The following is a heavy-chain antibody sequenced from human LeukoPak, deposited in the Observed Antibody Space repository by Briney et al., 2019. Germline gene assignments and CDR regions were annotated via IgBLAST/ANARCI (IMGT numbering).Heavy chain of an antibody. CDR2: IWYDGTNI. CDR1: GFTFSGYG. V-gene: IGHV3-33*01. Sequence: GSLRLSCAVSGFTFSGYGMHWVRQAPGKGLEWVAAIWYDGTNIYYADSVKGRFTVSRDNSKNTLYLQMNSLRAEDTAVYYCARDAGGTDQLSNWFDPWGQGTLVTVSS. J-gene: IGHJ5*02. CDR3: ARDAGGTDQLSNWFDP. D-gene: IGHD2-2*01.